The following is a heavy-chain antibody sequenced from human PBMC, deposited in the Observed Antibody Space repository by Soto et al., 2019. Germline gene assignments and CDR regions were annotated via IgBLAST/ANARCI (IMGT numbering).Heavy chain of an antibody. CDR3: AKDLVSTVMVES. J-gene: IGHJ4*02. Sequence: GGSLRLSCAASGFTFSSYAMSWVRQAPGKGLEWVSAISGSGGSTYYADSVKGRFTISRDNSKNTLYLQMNSLRAEDTAVYDCAKDLVSTVMVESWGQGNLVTVSS. V-gene: IGHV3-23*01. CDR1: GFTFSSYA. D-gene: IGHD5-18*01. CDR2: ISGSGGST.